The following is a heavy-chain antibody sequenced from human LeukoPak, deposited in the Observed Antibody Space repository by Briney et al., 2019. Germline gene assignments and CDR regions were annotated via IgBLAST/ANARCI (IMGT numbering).Heavy chain of an antibody. Sequence: ASVKVSCKASGYIFTGHYMHWVRQAPGQGLKWMGWINPNSGGTKYAQKFQGRVNMTRDTSISTTYMELRRLTSDDTAVYYCARVISAGIYMYEYWGQGSLVTVSS. J-gene: IGHJ4*02. CDR1: GYIFTGHY. CDR2: INPNSGGT. D-gene: IGHD2-15*01. V-gene: IGHV1-2*02. CDR3: ARVISAGIYMYEY.